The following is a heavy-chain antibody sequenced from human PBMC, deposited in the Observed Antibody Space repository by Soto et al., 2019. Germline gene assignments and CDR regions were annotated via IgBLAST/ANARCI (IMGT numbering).Heavy chain of an antibody. CDR3: AREYYDSSGYYFRRYFQH. CDR2: IWYDGSNK. J-gene: IGHJ1*01. D-gene: IGHD3-22*01. CDR1: GFTFSSYG. V-gene: IGHV3-33*01. Sequence: GGSLRLSCAASGFTFSSYGMHWVRQAPGKGLEWVAVIWYDGSNKYYADSVKGRFTISRDNSKNTLYLQMNSLRAEDTAVYYCAREYYDSSGYYFRRYFQHWGQGTLVTVSS.